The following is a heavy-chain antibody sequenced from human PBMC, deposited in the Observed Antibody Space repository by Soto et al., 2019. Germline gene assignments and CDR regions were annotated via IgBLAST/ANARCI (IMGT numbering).Heavy chain of an antibody. D-gene: IGHD2-15*01. Sequence: PGGSLRLSCAASGFTFSGYWMSWVRQAPGKGLEWVAVVSIGGSTHYADSVRGRFTISRDNSKNTLSLQMNSLTAEDTAVYFCAERRGAGGHFDYWGQGALVTVSS. J-gene: IGHJ4*02. CDR1: GFTFSGYW. CDR3: AERRGAGGHFDY. V-gene: IGHV3-23*01. CDR2: VSIGGST.